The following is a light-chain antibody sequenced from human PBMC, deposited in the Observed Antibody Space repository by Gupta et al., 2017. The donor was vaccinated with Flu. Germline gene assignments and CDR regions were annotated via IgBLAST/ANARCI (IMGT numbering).Light chain of an antibody. J-gene: IGLJ1*01. CDR3: SSHTSSRTYV. Sequence: SITISCTGSSSDIGHYNSVSWYQQHPGKAPQVMIYGVSYRPSGVSNRFSGSKSGNTASLTISGLQTEDEADYYCSSHTSSRTYVFGTGTKVIVL. CDR1: SSDIGHYNS. V-gene: IGLV2-14*01. CDR2: GVS.